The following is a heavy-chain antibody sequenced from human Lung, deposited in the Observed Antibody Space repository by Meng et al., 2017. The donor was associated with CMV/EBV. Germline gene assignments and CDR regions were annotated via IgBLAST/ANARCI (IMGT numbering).Heavy chain of an antibody. CDR3: ARISDMTGTTYYFDY. J-gene: IGHJ4*02. V-gene: IGHV3-11*01. CDR2: ISGGGDII. CDR1: GLTFSAYY. Sequence: GESLKISCVASGLTFSAYYMTWMRQAPGKGPQCVSYISGGGDIIKYADSVKGRFTISRDNAKNSLYLQMNSLRAEDTAVYYCARISDMTGTTYYFDYWGQGXLVTVSS. D-gene: IGHD1-20*01.